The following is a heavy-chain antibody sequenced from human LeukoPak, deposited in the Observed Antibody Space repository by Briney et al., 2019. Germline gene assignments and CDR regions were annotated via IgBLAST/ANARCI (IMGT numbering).Heavy chain of an antibody. D-gene: IGHD3-10*01. Sequence: ASVKVSCTVSGYTLTELSMHWVREAPGKGLEWMGGFDPEDGETIYAQKFQGRVTMTEDTSTDTAYMELSSLRSEDTAVYYCATEPSYYGSGAWFDPWGQGTLVTVSS. J-gene: IGHJ5*02. CDR2: FDPEDGET. CDR3: ATEPSYYGSGAWFDP. CDR1: GYTLTELS. V-gene: IGHV1-24*01.